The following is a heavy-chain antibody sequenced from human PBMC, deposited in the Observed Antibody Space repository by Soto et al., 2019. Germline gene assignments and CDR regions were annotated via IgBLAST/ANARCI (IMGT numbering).Heavy chain of an antibody. V-gene: IGHV3-23*01. Sequence: EVQLLESGGDLVQPGGSLRLSCAASGFSFRDFSMNWFRQAPGKGLGWVPFIDLSGTTTYYRDSVKGRFTMSKDKSRKTVYLQMNSLRVEDTAIYYCAKDRVPDGIYSSDYWGQGVLVTVSS. CDR1: GFSFRDFS. D-gene: IGHD2-15*01. CDR3: AKDRVPDGIYSSDY. J-gene: IGHJ4*02. CDR2: IDLSGTTT.